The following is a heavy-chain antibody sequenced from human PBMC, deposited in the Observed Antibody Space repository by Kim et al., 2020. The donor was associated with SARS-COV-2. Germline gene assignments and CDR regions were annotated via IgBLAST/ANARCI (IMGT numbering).Heavy chain of an antibody. D-gene: IGHD5-18*01. Sequence: YYADSVKGRFTISSDNSKNTLYLQMTSLSAEDTAVDYCAKEYSYGPFFGYWGQGTLVTVSS. CDR3: AKEYSYGPFFGY. J-gene: IGHJ4*02. V-gene: IGHV3-23*01.